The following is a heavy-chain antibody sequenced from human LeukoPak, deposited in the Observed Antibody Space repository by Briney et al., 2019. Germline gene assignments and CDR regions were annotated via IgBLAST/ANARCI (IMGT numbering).Heavy chain of an antibody. D-gene: IGHD3-10*01. CDR1: GGSISSYY. Sequence: SETLSLTCTVSGGSISSYYWSWIRQPPGKGLEWIGSIYHSGSTNYNPSLKSRVTISVDTSKNQFSLKLSSVTAADTAVYYCARDGEGLSIGGYFDYWGQGTLVTVSS. V-gene: IGHV4-59*12. CDR3: ARDGEGLSIGGYFDY. J-gene: IGHJ4*02. CDR2: IYHSGST.